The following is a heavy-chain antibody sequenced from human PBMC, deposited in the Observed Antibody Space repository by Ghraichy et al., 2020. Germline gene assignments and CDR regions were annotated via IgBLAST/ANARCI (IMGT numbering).Heavy chain of an antibody. D-gene: IGHD6-13*01. J-gene: IGHJ4*02. Sequence: GGSLRLSCAASGFTFSSYSMNWVRQAPGKGLEWVSSISSSSSYIYYADSVKGRFTISRDNAKNSLYLQMNSLRAEDTAVYYCARASNEYSSSWYVSYYFDYWGQGTLVTVSS. CDR2: ISSSSSYI. CDR1: GFTFSSYS. V-gene: IGHV3-21*01. CDR3: ARASNEYSSSWYVSYYFDY.